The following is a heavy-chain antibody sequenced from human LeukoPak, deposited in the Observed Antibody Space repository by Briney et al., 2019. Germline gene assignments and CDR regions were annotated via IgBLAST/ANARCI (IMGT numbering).Heavy chain of an antibody. J-gene: IGHJ4*02. CDR1: GGSVSSYY. CDR3: AVVGNYAPDS. Sequence: SETLSLTCSVSGGSVSSYYWSWIRQPPGKGLEWIGYMYDSGGTNYNPSLQSRVTMSVDTSKNQLSLRLSSVTAADTAVYYCAVVGNYAPDSWGQGTLVTVSS. D-gene: IGHD1-7*01. CDR2: MYDSGGT. V-gene: IGHV4-59*02.